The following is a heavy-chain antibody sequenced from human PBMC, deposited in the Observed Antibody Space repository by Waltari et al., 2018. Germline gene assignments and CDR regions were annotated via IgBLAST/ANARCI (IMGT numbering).Heavy chain of an antibody. CDR1: GGTFNTYA. CDR3: AKSGNTVLGATTFRDAFDV. CDR2: IIPIIETT. J-gene: IGHJ3*01. Sequence: QVRLVQSGTEVRIPGSSVKVSCKASGGTFNTYADNWVRQAPGRGPEWMGGIIPIIETTIYAQNCQGRVTFTADESTTTAYMELSGLRFEDTAIYYCAKSGNTVLGATTFRDAFDVWGQGTMVTVS. V-gene: IGHV1-69*01. D-gene: IGHD1-26*01.